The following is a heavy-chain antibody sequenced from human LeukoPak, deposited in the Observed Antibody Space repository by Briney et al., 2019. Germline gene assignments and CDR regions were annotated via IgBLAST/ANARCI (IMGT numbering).Heavy chain of an antibody. CDR3: ARDISGGIPNFDC. J-gene: IGHJ4*02. V-gene: IGHV3-48*03. CDR1: GFMFDTYA. Sequence: GGSLRLSCAASGFMFDTYAMNWVRQAPGKGLEWVSYISQSGDAKYYADSVKGRFTISRDNAKNSLFLQMNSLRAEDTAVYYCARDISGGIPNFDCWGQGTLVTVSS. CDR2: ISQSGDAK. D-gene: IGHD2-15*01.